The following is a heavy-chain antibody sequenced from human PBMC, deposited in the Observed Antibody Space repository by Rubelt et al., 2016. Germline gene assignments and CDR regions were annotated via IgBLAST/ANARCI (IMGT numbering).Heavy chain of an antibody. J-gene: IGHJ6*02. CDR3: ARDMGQLVYYAMDV. CDR2: ISSGGSHM. CDR1: GFTFTSYS. Sequence: VQLVESGGGLVKPGGSLRLSCAASGFTFTSYSMNWVRQAPGKGLEWVSSISSGGSHMYYADSVKGRFTISRDNAKNSLYLQMLSLRAEDTAVYYCARDMGQLVYYAMDVWGQGTTVTVSS. D-gene: IGHD6-13*01. V-gene: IGHV3-21*01.